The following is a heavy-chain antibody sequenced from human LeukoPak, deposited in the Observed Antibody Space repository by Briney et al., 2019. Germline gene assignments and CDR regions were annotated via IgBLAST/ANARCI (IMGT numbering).Heavy chain of an antibody. CDR1: GYTFTGYY. V-gene: IGHV1-2*02. CDR3: ARAEMATISHQIADY. D-gene: IGHD5-24*01. CDR2: INPNSGGT. J-gene: IGHJ4*02. Sequence: ASVKVSCKASGYTFTGYYMHWVRQAPGQGLEWMGWINPNSGGTNYAQKFQGRVTMTRDTSISTAYMELSRLRSDDTAVYYCARAEMATISHQIADYWGQGTPVTVSS.